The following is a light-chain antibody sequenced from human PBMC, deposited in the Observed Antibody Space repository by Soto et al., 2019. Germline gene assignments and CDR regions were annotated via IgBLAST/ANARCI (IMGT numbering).Light chain of an antibody. CDR3: QKYNSYS. V-gene: IGKV1-5*03. CDR2: KAS. Sequence: DIQMTQSPSTLSASVGDRVTITCRASQSISSWLAWYQQKPGKAPKLLIYKASSLESGVPSRFSGSGSGTKFTLTISSLQPDDFATYDCQKYNSYSFGGGTKVEIK. CDR1: QSISSW. J-gene: IGKJ4*01.